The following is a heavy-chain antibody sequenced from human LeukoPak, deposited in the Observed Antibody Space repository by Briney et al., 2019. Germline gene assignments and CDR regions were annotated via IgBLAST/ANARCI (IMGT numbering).Heavy chain of an antibody. J-gene: IGHJ4*02. D-gene: IGHD2-8*01. CDR3: AREYCTNGVCYLFDY. V-gene: IGHV3-30*19. Sequence: GGSLRLSCATSEFTFSTYVMHWVRQTPGKGREWVAVISYEGSIKYYADSVKGRVTISRDNSKNTLYLQMNSLRAEDTAVYYCAREYCTNGVCYLFDYWGQGTLVTVSS. CDR2: ISYEGSIK. CDR1: EFTFSTYV.